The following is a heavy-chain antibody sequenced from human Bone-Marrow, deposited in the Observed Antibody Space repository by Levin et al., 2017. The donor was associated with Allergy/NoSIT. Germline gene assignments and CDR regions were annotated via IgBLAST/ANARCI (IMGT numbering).Heavy chain of an antibody. CDR2: ISYDGTYT. CDR1: GFSFINYG. Sequence: GESLKISCAASGFSFINYGMQWVRQAPGKGLEWVAAISYDGTYTYYAESVRGRFTVSRDNSKGMVYVQMNSLKTEDTAVYYCAKDTGNYYDTTGHFDYWGQGTLVTVSS. D-gene: IGHD3-22*01. V-gene: IGHV3-30*18. J-gene: IGHJ4*02. CDR3: AKDTGNYYDTTGHFDY.